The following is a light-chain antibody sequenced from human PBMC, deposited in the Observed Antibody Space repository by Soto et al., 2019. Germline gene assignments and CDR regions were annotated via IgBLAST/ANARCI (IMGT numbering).Light chain of an antibody. CDR1: QSVSSNY. V-gene: IGKV3-20*01. Sequence: EIVLTQSPGTLSLSPGERATLSCRARQSVSSNYLAWYQQKPGQAPRLLIYGASSRATGIPDRFSGSGSGTDFTLTISRLEPQNFAVNYCQQYGSSPPITFGQVTRLEIK. CDR3: QQYGSSPPIT. CDR2: GAS. J-gene: IGKJ5*01.